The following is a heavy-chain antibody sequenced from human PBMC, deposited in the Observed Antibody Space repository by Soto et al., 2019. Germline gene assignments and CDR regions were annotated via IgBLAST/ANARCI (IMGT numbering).Heavy chain of an antibody. CDR3: ARGPRNWGVDY. D-gene: IGHD7-27*01. CDR2: MSAYNGNK. Sequence: ASVKVSCKASGYTFTSYGISWVRQAPGQGLEWMGWMSAYNGNKKYAQKFQGRVTMTTDTSTSTAYMELRSLISEDTAVYYCARGPRNWGVDYWGQGTLVTVSS. J-gene: IGHJ4*02. CDR1: GYTFTSYG. V-gene: IGHV1-18*01.